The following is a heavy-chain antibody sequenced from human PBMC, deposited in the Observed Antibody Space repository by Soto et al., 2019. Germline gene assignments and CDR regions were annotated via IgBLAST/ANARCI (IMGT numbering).Heavy chain of an antibody. CDR1: GFTFSSYA. J-gene: IGHJ3*02. V-gene: IGHV3-23*01. D-gene: IGHD3-22*01. CDR2: ISGSGGST. Sequence: GESLKISCAASGFTFSSYAMSWVRQAPGKGLEWVSAISGSGGSTYYADSVKGRFTISRDNSKNTLYLQMNSLRAEDTAVYYCAKALGGGDSSGYPDAFDIWGQGTMVTVSS. CDR3: AKALGGGDSSGYPDAFDI.